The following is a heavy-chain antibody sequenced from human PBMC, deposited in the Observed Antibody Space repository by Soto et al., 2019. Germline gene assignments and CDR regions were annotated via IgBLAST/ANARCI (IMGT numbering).Heavy chain of an antibody. D-gene: IGHD4-17*01. CDR2: IIPIFGTA. J-gene: IGHJ4*02. CDR3: ARGTTVETGNY. Sequence: ASVKVSCKASGGTFSSYAISWVRQAPGQGLEWMGGIIPIFGTANYAQKFQGRVTMTTDTSTSTAYMELRSLRSDDTAVYYCARGTTVETGNYWGQGTLVTVSS. V-gene: IGHV1-69*05. CDR1: GGTFSSYA.